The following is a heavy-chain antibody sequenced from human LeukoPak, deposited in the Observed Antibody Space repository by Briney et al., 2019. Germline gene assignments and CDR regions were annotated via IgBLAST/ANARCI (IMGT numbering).Heavy chain of an antibody. CDR2: IPSSGDGT. CDR3: AKDRPNYYGSNGHYYRRDGDY. CDR1: GFPFSIYA. D-gene: IGHD3-22*01. Sequence: GGSLRLSCAASGFPFSIYAMSWVGQDPGKGLQLVSSIPSSGDGTYYADSVKGRVTISRDNAENMLYLQMNSLRVEDTAVYFCAKDRPNYYGSNGHYYRRDGDYWGQGTLVTVSS. V-gene: IGHV3-23*01. J-gene: IGHJ4*02.